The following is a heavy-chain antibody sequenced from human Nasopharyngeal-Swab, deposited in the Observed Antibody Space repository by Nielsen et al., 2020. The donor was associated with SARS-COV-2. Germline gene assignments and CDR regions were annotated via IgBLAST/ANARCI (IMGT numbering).Heavy chain of an antibody. V-gene: IGHV1-46*01. CDR3: ARALGYCSGGSCYFEYYFDY. J-gene: IGHJ4*02. CDR2: INPSGGST. CDR1: GYTFTSYY. D-gene: IGHD2-15*01. Sequence: ASVKGSCKASGYTFTSYYMHWVRQAPGQGLEWMGIINPSGGSTSYAQKFQGRVTMTRDTSTSTVYMELSSLRSEDTAVYYCARALGYCSGGSCYFEYYFDYWGQGTLVTVSS.